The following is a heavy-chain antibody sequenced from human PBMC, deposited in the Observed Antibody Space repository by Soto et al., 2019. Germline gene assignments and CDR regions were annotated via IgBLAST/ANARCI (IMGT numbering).Heavy chain of an antibody. J-gene: IGHJ4*02. V-gene: IGHV3-48*02. CDR3: ARDLYYGGNFEY. Sequence: EVELVESGGGLGQPGGSLRLSCAASGFTFSSYSMNWVRQAPGKGLEWVSHISSSSTNIYYADSVKGRFTISRDNAKNSLYLQMNSLRDEDTAVYYCARDLYYGGNFEYWGQGTLVTVSS. CDR2: ISSSSTNI. D-gene: IGHD2-21*01. CDR1: GFTFSSYS.